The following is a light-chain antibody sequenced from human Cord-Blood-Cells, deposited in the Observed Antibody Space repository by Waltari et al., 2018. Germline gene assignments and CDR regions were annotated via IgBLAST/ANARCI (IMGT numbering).Light chain of an antibody. J-gene: IGLJ2*01. V-gene: IGLV3-19*01. CDR2: GKN. CDR3: NSRDSSGNHLV. CDR1: SLRSYY. Sequence: SSALTQDPAVSVALGQPVRITCQGDSLRSYYASWYQQKPGQAPVLVIYGKNNRPSGIPDRFSGSSSGNTASLTITGAQAEDEADYYCNSRDSSGNHLVFGGGTKLTVL.